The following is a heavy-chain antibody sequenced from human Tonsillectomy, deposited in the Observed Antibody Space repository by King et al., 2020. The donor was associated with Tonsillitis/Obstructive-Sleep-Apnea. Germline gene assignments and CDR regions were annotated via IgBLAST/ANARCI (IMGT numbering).Heavy chain of an antibody. Sequence: VQLVESGGGLVQPGGSLRLSCAASGFTFSSYWMSWVRQAPGKGLEWVANIKQDGSEKYYVDSVKGRFTISRDNAKNSLYLQMNSLRAEDTAVYYCARGEVVPKNSYMDVWGKGTTVTVSS. CDR3: ARGEVVPKNSYMDV. CDR1: GFTFSSYW. D-gene: IGHD2-2*01. CDR2: IKQDGSEK. V-gene: IGHV3-7*01. J-gene: IGHJ6*03.